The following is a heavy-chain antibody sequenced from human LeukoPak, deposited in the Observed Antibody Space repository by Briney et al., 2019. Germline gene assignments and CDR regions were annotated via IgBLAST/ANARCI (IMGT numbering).Heavy chain of an antibody. D-gene: IGHD2-2*02. J-gene: IGHJ4*02. CDR2: IRSSSSYI. V-gene: IGHV3-21*01. CDR1: GFTFSSYS. Sequence: GGSLRLSCAASGFTFSSYSMNWVRQAPGRGLEWVSSIRSSSSYIYYADSVKGRFTISRDNAKNSLYLQMNSLRAEDTAVYYCARVGDSGYCSSTSCYTDYWGQGTLVTVSS. CDR3: ARVGDSGYCSSTSCYTDY.